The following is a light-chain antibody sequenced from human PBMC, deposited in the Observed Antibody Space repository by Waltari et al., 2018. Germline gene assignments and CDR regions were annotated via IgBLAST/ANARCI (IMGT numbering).Light chain of an antibody. V-gene: IGLV1-40*01. CDR2: GNS. CDR3: QSHDSSLGVV. Sequence: GAPGQRVTISCTGSSSNIGAGYDVHWYQQLPGTAPKLLIYGNSNRPSGVPDRFSGSKSGTSAALALTGLRAEDEAHYYCQSHDSSLGVVFGGGTKLTVL. CDR1: SSNIGAGYD. J-gene: IGLJ2*01.